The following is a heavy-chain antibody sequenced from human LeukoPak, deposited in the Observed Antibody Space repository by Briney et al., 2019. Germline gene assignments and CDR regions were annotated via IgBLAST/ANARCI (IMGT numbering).Heavy chain of an antibody. CDR1: GFTFRSYW. Sequence: QPGGSLRLSCAASGFTFRSYWMHWVRQAPGKGLVWVSRIKSDGSTRYADSVKGRFTISRDNAKNTVSLQMNSLRAEDTGVYYCARAPSEIGGYYPEYFRHWGQGTLVTVSP. V-gene: IGHV3-74*01. CDR3: ARAPSEIGGYYPEYFRH. D-gene: IGHD3-22*01. CDR2: IKSDGST. J-gene: IGHJ1*01.